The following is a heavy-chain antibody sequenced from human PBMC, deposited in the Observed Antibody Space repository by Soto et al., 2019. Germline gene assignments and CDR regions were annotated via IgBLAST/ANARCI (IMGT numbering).Heavy chain of an antibody. CDR1: GGTFSSYA. CDR3: ARWGGSDYDFWSGYYYGPGGHYYGMDV. J-gene: IGHJ6*02. V-gene: IGHV1-69*06. Sequence: SVKDSCKASGGTFSSYAISWVRQAPGQGLEWMGGIIPIFGTANYAQKFQGRVTITADKSTSTAYMELSSLRSEDTAVYYCARWGGSDYDFWSGYYYGPGGHYYGMDVWGQGTTVTVSS. D-gene: IGHD3-3*01. CDR2: IIPIFGTA.